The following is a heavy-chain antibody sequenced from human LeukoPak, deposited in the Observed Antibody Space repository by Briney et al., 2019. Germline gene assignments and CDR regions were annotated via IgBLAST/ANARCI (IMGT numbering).Heavy chain of an antibody. CDR2: ISYDGSVI. CDR3: AKERSFGPRDFDY. J-gene: IGHJ4*02. CDR1: GFTLISFG. Sequence: GGSRRLSGAASGFTLISFGMHWVRQAPGKGLEWMTVISYDGSVIYNADSVKGRFTISRDNSKNTLYLQTDSLRADDTAVYYCAKERSFGPRDFDYWGQGTLVTVSS. D-gene: IGHD3-10*01. V-gene: IGHV3-30*18.